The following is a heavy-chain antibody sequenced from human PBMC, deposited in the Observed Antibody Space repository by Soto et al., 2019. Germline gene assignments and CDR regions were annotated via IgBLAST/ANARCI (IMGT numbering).Heavy chain of an antibody. V-gene: IGHV4-59*01. CDR3: ARELPQSGTTSGFDY. CDR2: ISYSGNT. D-gene: IGHD1-1*01. J-gene: IGHJ4*02. CDR1: GGSISGYY. Sequence: QVQLQESGPGLVKPSETLSLTCTIISGGSISGYYWNWIRQPPGKGLEWIGYISYSGNTNYNPSLKSRVTISLDTSNNQFSLKLNAMTAADTAVYYCARELPQSGTTSGFDYWGQGTLVSVSS.